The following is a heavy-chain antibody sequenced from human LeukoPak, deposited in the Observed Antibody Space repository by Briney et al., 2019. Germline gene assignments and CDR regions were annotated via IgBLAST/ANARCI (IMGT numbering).Heavy chain of an antibody. CDR3: VKDPRDTYGTNWFVS. CDR2: ISGTGGAT. J-gene: IGHJ5*01. V-gene: IGHV3-23*01. Sequence: GRTLRLSCVASGFIFWNYAMSWVRQAPGKGLQWVSQISGTGGATWYAGFARDRFTISRDNSKKTLYLQMSGLRVEDTAMYYCVKDPRDTYGTNWFVSWGQGTLLIVSS. CDR1: GFIFWNYA. D-gene: IGHD2-21*01.